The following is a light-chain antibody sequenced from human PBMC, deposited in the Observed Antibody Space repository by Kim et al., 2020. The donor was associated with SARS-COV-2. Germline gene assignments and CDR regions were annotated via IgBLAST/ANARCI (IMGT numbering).Light chain of an antibody. CDR3: QTRCTGKV. Sequence: GASVKLTCTLRSGHSSYAIAWHQQQPEKGPRYLMKHNSDGSHSRGDGFPVRFSGSSSGAGRYRTISSVQAEDEADYDCQTRCTGKVFGGGTQLTVL. CDR1: SGHSSYA. V-gene: IGLV4-69*01. CDR2: HNSDGSH. J-gene: IGLJ3*02.